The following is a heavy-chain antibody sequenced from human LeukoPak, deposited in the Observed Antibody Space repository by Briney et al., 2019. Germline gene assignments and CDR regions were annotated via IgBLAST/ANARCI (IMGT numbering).Heavy chain of an antibody. V-gene: IGHV1-2*02. D-gene: IGHD2-8*01. CDR3: ARGQIVLMVYARSYNWFDP. CDR1: GYTFTGYY. CDR2: INPNSGGT. Sequence: ASVKVSCKASGYTFTGYYMHWVRQAPGQGLEWMGWINPNSGGTNYAQKFQGRVTMTRDTSISTAYMELSRLRSDDTAVHYCARGQIVLMVYARSYNWFDPWGQGTLVTVSS. J-gene: IGHJ5*02.